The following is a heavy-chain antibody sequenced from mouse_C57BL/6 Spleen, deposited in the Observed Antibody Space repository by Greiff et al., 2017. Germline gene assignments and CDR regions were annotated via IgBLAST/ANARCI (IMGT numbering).Heavy chain of an antibody. CDR1: GYTFTSYW. V-gene: IGHV1-55*01. CDR2: ISPGSGST. J-gene: IGHJ4*01. CDR3: ASQPRAGAMDY. Sequence: VQLQQSGAELVQPGASVQMSCKASGYTFTSYWITWVKQRPGQGLEWIGDISPGSGSTNYNEKFKSKATLTVDTSSSTAYMELSSLTSEDSAVYYCASQPRAGAMDYWGQGTSVTVSS.